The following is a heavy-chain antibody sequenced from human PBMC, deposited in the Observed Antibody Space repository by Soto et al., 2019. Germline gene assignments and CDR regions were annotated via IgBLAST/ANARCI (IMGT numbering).Heavy chain of an antibody. Sequence: PGGSLRLSCAASGFTFSSYAISWVRQAPGKGLEWVSAISGSGGSTYYADSVKGRFTISRDNSKNTLYLQMNSLRAEDTAVYYCAKSSLSGWYGHNWFDPWGQGTLVTVSS. J-gene: IGHJ5*02. D-gene: IGHD6-19*01. CDR3: AKSSLSGWYGHNWFDP. V-gene: IGHV3-23*01. CDR1: GFTFSSYA. CDR2: ISGSGGST.